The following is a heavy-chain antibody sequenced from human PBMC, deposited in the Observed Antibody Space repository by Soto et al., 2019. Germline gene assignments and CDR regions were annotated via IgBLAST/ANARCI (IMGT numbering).Heavy chain of an antibody. CDR2: ITTDKGKT. CDR3: ATLADYFGSGSFPSYFDY. CDR1: GYTFTSFG. J-gene: IGHJ4*02. Sequence: ASVKVSCKTSGYTFTSFGISWVRQAPGQGLEWMGWITTDKGKTFYAQKFQGRVTMTEDRSTDTAYMELSGLRSEDTAVFYCATLADYFGSGSFPSYFDYWGQGTLVTVSS. D-gene: IGHD3-10*01. V-gene: IGHV1-18*01.